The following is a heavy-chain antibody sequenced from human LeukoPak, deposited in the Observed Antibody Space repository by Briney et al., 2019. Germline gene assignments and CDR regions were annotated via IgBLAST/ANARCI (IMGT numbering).Heavy chain of an antibody. CDR3: AKGQTTDRYYYYYYGMDV. CDR1: GFTFRSYG. J-gene: IGHJ6*04. V-gene: IGHV3-30*18. D-gene: IGHD4-17*01. Sequence: GGSLRLSCAASGFTFRSYGMHWVRQAPGKGLEWVAVISYDGSNKYYADSVKGRFTISRDNSKNTLYLQMNSLRAEDTAVYYCAKGQTTDRYYYYYYGMDVWGKGTTVTVSS. CDR2: ISYDGSNK.